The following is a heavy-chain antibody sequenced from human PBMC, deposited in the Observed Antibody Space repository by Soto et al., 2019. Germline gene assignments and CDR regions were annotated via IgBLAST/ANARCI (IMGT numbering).Heavy chain of an antibody. CDR2: ISATGDTI. J-gene: IGHJ6*02. V-gene: IGHV3-23*01. Sequence: PGGSLRLSCAASGFTFSSYAMTWLRQSPGKGLEWVSVISATGDTIYYADSVEGPFTISRDNSNSTRFLQMDRLTADDTAVYFCAKDAYYDLSTGTGYYYYGLDVWGQGTTVTVSS. CDR1: GFTFSSYA. D-gene: IGHD3-9*01. CDR3: AKDAYYDLSTGTGYYYYGLDV.